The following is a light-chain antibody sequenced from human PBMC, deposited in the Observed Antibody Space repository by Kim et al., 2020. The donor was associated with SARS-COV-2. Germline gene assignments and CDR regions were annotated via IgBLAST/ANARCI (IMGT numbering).Light chain of an antibody. V-gene: IGKV1-5*03. Sequence: SASVGDRVTITCRASQSISDWLAWYQQKPGKAPKLLIYKASSLESGVPSRFSGSGSGTEFTLTISSLQPDDFATYYCQHYYTLWTFGQGTKVDIK. CDR3: QHYYTLWT. J-gene: IGKJ1*01. CDR2: KAS. CDR1: QSISDW.